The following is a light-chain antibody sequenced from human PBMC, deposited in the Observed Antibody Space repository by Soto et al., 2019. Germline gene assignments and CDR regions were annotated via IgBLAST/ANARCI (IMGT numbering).Light chain of an antibody. CDR3: QKYSGVPVT. CDR1: QDINKY. V-gene: IGKV1-27*01. Sequence: IQMTQSPSSLSASVGDRVTITCRASQDINKYLAWYQQRPGTVPKLLIYSASTLRSGVPSRFSGSRSGTDFTXTISSLQPEDVATYYCQKYSGVPVTFGQGTRLEIK. CDR2: SAS. J-gene: IGKJ5*01.